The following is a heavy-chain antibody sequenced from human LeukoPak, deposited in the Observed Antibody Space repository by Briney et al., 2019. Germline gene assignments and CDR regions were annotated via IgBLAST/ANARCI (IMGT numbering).Heavy chain of an antibody. J-gene: IGHJ5*02. D-gene: IGHD6-13*01. V-gene: IGHV4-39*07. Sequence: PSETLSLTCTVSGGSISSGSYYWGWIRQPPGKGLEWIGSIYYSGSTYYNPSLKSRVTISVDRSKNQFSLKLSSVTAADTAVYYCARAYLPSQQAYEGDWFDPWGQGTLVTVSS. CDR3: ARAYLPSQQAYEGDWFDP. CDR1: GGSISSGSYY. CDR2: IYYSGST.